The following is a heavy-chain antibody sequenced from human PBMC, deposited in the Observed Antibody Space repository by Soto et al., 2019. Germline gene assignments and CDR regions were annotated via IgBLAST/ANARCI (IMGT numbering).Heavy chain of an antibody. J-gene: IGHJ2*01. V-gene: IGHV3-23*01. CDR3: ANRGLRDWYFDL. D-gene: IGHD3-10*01. CDR2: ISGSGGST. CDR1: GFTFSSYA. Sequence: EVQLLESGGGLVQPGGSLRLSCAASGFTFSSYAMSWDRQAPGKGLEWVSAISGSGGSTYYADSVKGRFTISRDNSKNTLYLQMNSLRAEDTAVYYCANRGLRDWYFDLWGRGTLVTVSS.